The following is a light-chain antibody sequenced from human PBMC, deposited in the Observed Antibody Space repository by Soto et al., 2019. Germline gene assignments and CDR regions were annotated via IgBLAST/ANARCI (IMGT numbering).Light chain of an antibody. Sequence: QSALTQPASVSGSPGQSITISCTGTSSDVGGYNYVSWYQQHPGKAPKLIIYEVTNRPSGVSDRFSGSKSGNTASLTISGLQAEDEADYYCSSYTGSNTWVFGGGTKLTVL. CDR2: EVT. V-gene: IGLV2-14*01. CDR3: SSYTGSNTWV. J-gene: IGLJ3*02. CDR1: SSDVGGYNY.